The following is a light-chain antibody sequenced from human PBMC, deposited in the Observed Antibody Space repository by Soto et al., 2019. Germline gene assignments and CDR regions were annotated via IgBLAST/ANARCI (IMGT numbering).Light chain of an antibody. CDR1: QGLSSY. CDR3: QKYSSVIT. J-gene: IGKJ5*01. CDR2: AAS. V-gene: IGKV1-27*01. Sequence: DIQMTQSPSSLSASVGDRVTITCRASQGLSSYLAWYQQKLGKVPKLLISAASTLQSGVPSRFSGSGSGTDFTLTISSLQPEDVATYYCQKYSSVITFGQGTRLEIK.